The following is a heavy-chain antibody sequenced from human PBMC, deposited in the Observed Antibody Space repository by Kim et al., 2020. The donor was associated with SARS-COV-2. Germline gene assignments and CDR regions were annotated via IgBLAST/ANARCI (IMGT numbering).Heavy chain of an antibody. J-gene: IGHJ4*02. Sequence: GGSLRLSCAASGFTVSASYLSWVRRAPGKGPEWVSILRRDGATHYADSVKGRFTVSRDNPKNTLYLQLNSLRADDTAIYYCAREGDYYFDDWGQGTLVTVSS. V-gene: IGHV3-53*01. CDR2: LRRDGAT. CDR3: AREGDYYFDD. CDR1: GFTVSASY.